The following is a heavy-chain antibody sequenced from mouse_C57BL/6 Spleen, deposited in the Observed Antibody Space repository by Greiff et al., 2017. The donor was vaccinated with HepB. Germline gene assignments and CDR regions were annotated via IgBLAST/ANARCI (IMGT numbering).Heavy chain of an antibody. V-gene: IGHV5-4*01. CDR3: ARDRGYWDIFDY. CDR2: ISDGGSYT. Sequence: EVNLVESGGGLVKPGGSLKLSCAASGFTFSSYAMSWVRQTPEKRLEWVATISDGGSYTYYPDNVKGRFTISRDNAKNNLYLQMSHLKSEDTAMYYCARDRGYWDIFDYWGQGTTLTVSS. CDR1: GFTFSSYA. J-gene: IGHJ2*01. D-gene: IGHD4-1*01.